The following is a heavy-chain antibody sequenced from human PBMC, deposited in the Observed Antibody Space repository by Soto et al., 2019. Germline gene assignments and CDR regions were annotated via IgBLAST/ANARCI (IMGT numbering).Heavy chain of an antibody. V-gene: IGHV4-59*01. J-gene: IGHJ5*02. Sequence: SETLSLTCTVSVGSISSYDWSWIRQRPGKGLEWIGYIYCSGSTNYNPSLKSRVTISVDTYKNQLSLKLSSVTSADTAVYYCARGIEVAGKTIDRWGQGTLVTVSS. D-gene: IGHD6-19*01. CDR3: ARGIEVAGKTIDR. CDR2: IYCSGST. CDR1: VGSISSYD.